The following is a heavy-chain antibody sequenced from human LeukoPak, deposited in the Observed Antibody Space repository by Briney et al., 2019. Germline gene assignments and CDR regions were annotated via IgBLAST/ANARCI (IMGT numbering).Heavy chain of an antibody. V-gene: IGHV4-39*01. CDR3: ARQAGGY. J-gene: IGHJ4*02. D-gene: IGHD3-10*01. Sequence: SETLSPTCTVSGDSISTSNSYWGWIRQPPGKGLEWIGSIYYSGNTYYNASLKSRVTISVDTSKNQFSLKLTSVTAADTAVYYCARQAGGYWGQGTLVTVSS. CDR1: GDSISTSNSY. CDR2: IYYSGNT.